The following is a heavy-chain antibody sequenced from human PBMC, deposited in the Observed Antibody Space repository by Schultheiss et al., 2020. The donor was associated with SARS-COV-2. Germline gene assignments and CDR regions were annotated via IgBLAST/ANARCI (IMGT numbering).Heavy chain of an antibody. CDR3: ARDLARIAAADGGVGY. J-gene: IGHJ4*02. Sequence: SETLSLTCTVSGGSISSYYWSWIRQPPGKGLEWIGYIYYSGSTYYNPSLKSRVTISVDTSKNQFSLKLSSVTAADTAVYYCARDLARIAAADGGVGYWGQGTLVTVSS. CDR1: GGSISSYY. CDR2: IYYSGST. V-gene: IGHV4-59*12. D-gene: IGHD6-13*01.